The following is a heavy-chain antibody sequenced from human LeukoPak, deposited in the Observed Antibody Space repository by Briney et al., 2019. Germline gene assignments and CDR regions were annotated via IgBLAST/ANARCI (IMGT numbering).Heavy chain of an antibody. CDR3: ARDVWFGEVLSDYYYYGMDV. D-gene: IGHD3-10*01. Sequence: PGGSLRLSCAASGFTFSDYYMSWIRQAPGKGLEWVSYISSSGSTIYYADSVKGRFTISRDNAKNSLYLQMNSLRAEDTAVYYCARDVWFGEVLSDYYYYGMDVWGQGTTVTVSS. V-gene: IGHV3-11*01. J-gene: IGHJ6*02. CDR1: GFTFSDYY. CDR2: ISSSGSTI.